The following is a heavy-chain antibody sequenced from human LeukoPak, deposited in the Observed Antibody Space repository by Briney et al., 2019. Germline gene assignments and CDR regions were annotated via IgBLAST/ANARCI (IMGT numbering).Heavy chain of an antibody. CDR2: IYSGATT. CDR3: ARVGDHFHWNLDL. J-gene: IGHJ2*01. V-gene: IGHV3-53*01. D-gene: IGHD3-3*02. Sequence: GGSLRLSCAASGFTFSTYYMNWVRQAPGKGLEWVSIIYSGATTYYADSVKGRFTISRDTSKNTVSLQMNSLRADDTAVYFCARVGDHFHWNLDLWGRGTLVTV. CDR1: GFTFSTYY.